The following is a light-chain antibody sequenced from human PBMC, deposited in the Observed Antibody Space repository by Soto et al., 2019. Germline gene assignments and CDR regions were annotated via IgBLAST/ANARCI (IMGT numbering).Light chain of an antibody. Sequence: DIKMARAACTLCAAVEVGFTITCRASQSISSWLAWYQQKPGKAPKLLIYDASSLESGVPSRFSCTGSGPEFTFTIGRLLPEDLATHYGQQYENLPSFGQGTRLEIK. CDR2: DAS. CDR3: QQYENLPS. J-gene: IGKJ5*01. V-gene: IGKV1-5*01. CDR1: QSISSW.